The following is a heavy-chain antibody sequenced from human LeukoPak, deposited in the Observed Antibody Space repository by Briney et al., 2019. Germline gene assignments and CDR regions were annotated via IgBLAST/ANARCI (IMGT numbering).Heavy chain of an antibody. J-gene: IGHJ4*02. CDR2: INHSGST. V-gene: IGHV4-34*01. CDR1: GGPFSSYY. CDR3: ATFRWGVGFEY. D-gene: IGHD3-16*01. Sequence: PSGTLSLTCAVYGGPFSSYYWTCIRQAPGKGLEWIGEINHSGSTNYNPSLKSRVAISVDTSRNQFSLKLNSLTAADTAVYYCATFRWGVGFEYWGQGTLVTVSS.